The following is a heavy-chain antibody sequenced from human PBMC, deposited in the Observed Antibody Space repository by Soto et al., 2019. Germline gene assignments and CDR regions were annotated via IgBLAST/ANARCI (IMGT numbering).Heavy chain of an antibody. D-gene: IGHD3-16*02. V-gene: IGHV4-59*01. J-gene: IGHJ5*02. CDR1: GGSIDDYH. CDR3: ARDRWTARANWFDP. CDR2: ISDRGST. Sequence: QVELQQSGPGLVKPSETLSLTCTVFGGSIDDYHWSWIRQSPGKGLEWIGHISDRGSTDYTPSLKSRVTISVDRSKKQFSLKVTSVTAADTAVYYCARDRWTARANWFDPWGQGTLVTVSS.